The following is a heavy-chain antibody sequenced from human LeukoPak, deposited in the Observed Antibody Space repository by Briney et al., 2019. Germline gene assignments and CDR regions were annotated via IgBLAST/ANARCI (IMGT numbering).Heavy chain of an antibody. J-gene: IGHJ6*02. V-gene: IGHV4-39*01. D-gene: IGHD3-9*01. Sequence: SETLSLTCTVSGGSFSSSSYYWGWIRQPPGKGLEWIWNIYYSGSTYYNPSLKSRVTISVDTSKNQFSLKLRSVTAADTAVYYCAQDSRLGRDGMYYYGMDVWGLGTTVTVSS. CDR2: IYYSGST. CDR3: AQDSRLGRDGMYYYGMDV. CDR1: GGSFSSSSYY.